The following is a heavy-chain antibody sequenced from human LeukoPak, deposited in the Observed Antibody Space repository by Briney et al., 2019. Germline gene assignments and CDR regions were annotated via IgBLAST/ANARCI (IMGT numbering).Heavy chain of an antibody. CDR2: ISSSGSTI. Sequence: GGSLRLSCAASGFTFSDYYMSWIRQAPGKGLEWVSYISSSGSTIYYADSVKGRFTISRDNSKNTLYLQMNSLRAEDTAVYYCAKDRQYGHEGYFDYWGQGTLVTVSS. V-gene: IGHV3-11*01. CDR1: GFTFSDYY. J-gene: IGHJ4*02. CDR3: AKDRQYGHEGYFDY. D-gene: IGHD2-8*01.